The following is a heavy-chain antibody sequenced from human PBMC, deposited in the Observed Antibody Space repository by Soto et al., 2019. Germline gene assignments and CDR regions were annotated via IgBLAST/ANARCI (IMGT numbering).Heavy chain of an antibody. Sequence: ASVKVSCKASGYTFTSYDINWVRQATGQGLEWIGWMNPNSGNTGYAQKFQCRVTMTRNTSISTAYMELSSLRSEDTAVYYCARGPTYYYGSGSYWGWYYYYYMDVWGKGTTVTVSS. CDR1: GYTFTSYD. D-gene: IGHD3-10*01. V-gene: IGHV1-8*01. CDR2: MNPNSGNT. J-gene: IGHJ6*03. CDR3: ARGPTYYYGSGSYWGWYYYYYMDV.